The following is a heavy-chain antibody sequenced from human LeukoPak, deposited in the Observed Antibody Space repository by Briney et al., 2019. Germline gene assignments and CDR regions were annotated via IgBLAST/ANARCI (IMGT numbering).Heavy chain of an antibody. D-gene: IGHD2-15*01. J-gene: IGHJ4*02. CDR3: ASLPLGYCSGGSCLGGDY. CDR2: ISSNGGST. CDR1: GFTFSSYA. Sequence: GGSLRLSCAASGFTFSSYATHWVRQAPGKGLEYVSAISSNGGSTYYANSVKGRFTISRDNSKNTLYLQMGSLRAEDMAVYYCASLPLGYCSGGSCLGGDYWGQGTLVTVSS. V-gene: IGHV3-64*01.